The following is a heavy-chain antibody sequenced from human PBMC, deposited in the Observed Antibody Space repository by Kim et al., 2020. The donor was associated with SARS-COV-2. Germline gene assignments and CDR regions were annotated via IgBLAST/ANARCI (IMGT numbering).Heavy chain of an antibody. V-gene: IGHV1-46*01. CDR2: INPNFGTT. CDR3: ARGKPYYDTSGFYSPFDS. CDR1: GYSFTNYH. Sequence: ASVKVSCKASGYSFTNYHLYWVRQAPGQGLEWRGIINPNFGTTTYAQKFQGRVTMTRDTSTSTVYMELTSLRSEDTAVYYCARGKPYYDTSGFYSPFDSW. D-gene: IGHD3-22*01. J-gene: IGHJ4*01.